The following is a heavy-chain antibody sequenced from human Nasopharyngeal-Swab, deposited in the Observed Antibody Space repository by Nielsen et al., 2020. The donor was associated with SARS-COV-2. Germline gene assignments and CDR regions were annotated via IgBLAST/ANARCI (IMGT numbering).Heavy chain of an antibody. D-gene: IGHD6-6*01. CDR1: GGSISSYY. Sequence: SETLSLTCTVSGGSISSYYWSWIRQPPGKGLEWTGYIYYSGSTNYNPSLKSRVTISVDTSKNQFSLKLSSVTAADTAVYYCAGSIRHAFDIWGQGTMVTVSS. J-gene: IGHJ3*02. CDR3: AGSIRHAFDI. V-gene: IGHV4-59*01. CDR2: IYYSGST.